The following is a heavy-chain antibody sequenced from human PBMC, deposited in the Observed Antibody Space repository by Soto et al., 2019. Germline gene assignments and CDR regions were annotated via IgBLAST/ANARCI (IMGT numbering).Heavy chain of an antibody. CDR2: IWYDGSSK. J-gene: IGHJ6*02. D-gene: IGHD1-26*01. Sequence: GGSLRLSCEASGFTFSNFGMNWVRQAPGKGLEWVARIWYDGSSKYYVDSVKGRFTISRDNSKETVYLQMNSLRAEDTAVYYCARDLNTYYALHYYYYGMDVWGQGTTVTVSS. CDR3: ARDLNTYYALHYYYYGMDV. CDR1: GFTFSNFG. V-gene: IGHV3-33*01.